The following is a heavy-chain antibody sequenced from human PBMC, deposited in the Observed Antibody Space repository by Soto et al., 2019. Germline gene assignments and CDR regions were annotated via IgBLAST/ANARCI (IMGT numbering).Heavy chain of an antibody. CDR3: ARGYYYDSSGYSWFDP. CDR1: GYTFTGYY. CDR2: INPNSGGT. D-gene: IGHD3-22*01. J-gene: IGHJ5*02. Sequence: GASVKVSCKASGYTFTGYYMHWVRQAPGQGLEWMGWINPNSGGTNYAQKFQGRVTVTRDTSISTAYMELSRLRSDDTAVYYCARGYYYDSSGYSWFDPWGQGTLVTVSS. V-gene: IGHV1-2*02.